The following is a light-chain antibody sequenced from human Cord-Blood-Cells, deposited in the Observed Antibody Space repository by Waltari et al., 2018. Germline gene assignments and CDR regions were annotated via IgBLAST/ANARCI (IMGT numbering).Light chain of an antibody. CDR2: AAS. CDR1: QSISSY. CDR3: QQSYSTPWT. Sequence: DIQMTQSTSSLSASVVDRVTITCRASQSISSYLNWYQQKPGKAPKLLIYAASSLQSGVPSRFSGSGSETDFTLTISSLQPEDFVTYYCQQSYSTPWTFGQGTKVEIK. V-gene: IGKV1-39*01. J-gene: IGKJ1*01.